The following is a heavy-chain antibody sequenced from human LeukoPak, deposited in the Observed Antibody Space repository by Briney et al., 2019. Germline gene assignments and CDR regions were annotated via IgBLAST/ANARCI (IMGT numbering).Heavy chain of an antibody. D-gene: IGHD5-12*01. Sequence: ISWNSGSIGYADSVKGRFTISRDNAKNSLYLQMNSLRAEDTALYYCAKGGGSYYYYYGMDVWGQGTTVTVSS. CDR2: ISWNSGSI. J-gene: IGHJ6*02. V-gene: IGHV3-9*01. CDR3: AKGGGSYYYYYGMDV.